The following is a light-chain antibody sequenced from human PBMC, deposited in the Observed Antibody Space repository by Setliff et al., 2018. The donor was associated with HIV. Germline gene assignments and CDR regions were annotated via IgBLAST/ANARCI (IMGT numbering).Light chain of an antibody. CDR1: SSDVGGYDY. CDR3: CTYTSSTTLV. Sequence: QSVLTQPASVSGSPGQSITISCNGTSSDVGGYDYVSWYQQHPGKVPKLMLYEVGNRPSGVSNRFSGSKSGNTASLTISGLQAEDEADYYCCTYTSSTTLVFGTGTKVTVL. V-gene: IGLV2-14*01. CDR2: EVG. J-gene: IGLJ1*01.